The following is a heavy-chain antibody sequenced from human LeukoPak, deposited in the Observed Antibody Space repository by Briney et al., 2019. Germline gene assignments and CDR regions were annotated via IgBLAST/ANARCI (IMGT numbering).Heavy chain of an antibody. CDR1: GYSFTTYW. CDR2: IYPGDSDT. J-gene: IGHJ4*02. V-gene: IGHV5-51*01. CDR3: ARREYCSDTTCSACLDY. Sequence: GESLKISCKGSGYSFTTYWIGWVCQMPGKGLEWMGIIYPGDSDTRYSPSFQGQVTISVDKSINTAYLQWSSLKASDTAMYYCARREYCSDTTCSACLDYWGRGTMVTVSS. D-gene: IGHD2-2*01.